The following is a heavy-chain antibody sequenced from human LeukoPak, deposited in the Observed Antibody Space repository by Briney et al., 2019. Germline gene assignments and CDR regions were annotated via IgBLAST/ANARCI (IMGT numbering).Heavy chain of an antibody. Sequence: SETLSLTCNVSNDSINNFYWTWIRQPAGRGLEWIGTVSTSDTPHYNPSLKSRVAISIDKSKNHLSLRLISVTAADTAVYFCAGDYSSLVMGHWGQGTPVTVSS. CDR1: NDSINNFY. J-gene: IGHJ4*02. V-gene: IGHV4-4*07. D-gene: IGHD4-17*01. CDR3: AGDYSSLVMGH. CDR2: VSTSDTP.